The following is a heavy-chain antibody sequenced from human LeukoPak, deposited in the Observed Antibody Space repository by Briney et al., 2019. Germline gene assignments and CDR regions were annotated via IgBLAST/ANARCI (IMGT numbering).Heavy chain of an antibody. CDR3: ARDPGYSSSWDSFDI. CDR2: ISAYNGNT. V-gene: IGHV1-18*01. Sequence: ASVKVSCKASGYTFTSYGISWVRQAPGQGLEWMGWISAYNGNTNYAQKLQGRVTMTTDTSTSTAYMELRSLRSDDTAAYYCARDPGYSSSWDSFDIWGQGTMVTVSS. CDR1: GYTFTSYG. D-gene: IGHD6-13*01. J-gene: IGHJ3*02.